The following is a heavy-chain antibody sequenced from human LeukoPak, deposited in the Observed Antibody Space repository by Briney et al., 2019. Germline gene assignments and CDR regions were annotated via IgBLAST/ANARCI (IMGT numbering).Heavy chain of an antibody. V-gene: IGHV3-30-3*01. CDR1: GFTFSSYP. J-gene: IGHJ4*02. D-gene: IGHD1-1*01. CDR3: ASQLSNNSEFFNY. Sequence: PGGSLRLSCAASGFTFSSYPMHWVRQAPGRGLDWVAVISYDGSSKYYADSVKGRFTISRDNSKNTLYLQMNSLRAEDTAVYYCASQLSNNSEFFNYWGQGTLVTVSS. CDR2: ISYDGSSK.